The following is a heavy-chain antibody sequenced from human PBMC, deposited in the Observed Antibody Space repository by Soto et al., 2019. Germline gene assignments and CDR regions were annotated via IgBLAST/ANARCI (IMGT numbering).Heavy chain of an antibody. J-gene: IGHJ3*02. CDR2: IIPIFGTA. Sequence: QVQLVQSGAEVKKPGASVKVSCKASGDTFSSYAISWVRQAPGQGLEWMGGIIPIFGTANYAQKFQGRGTITADESTSRAQMEVSSLSSEDKAVYFWAGGQPGSPSFNDAFDIWGQGTMVTVSS. CDR3: AGGQPGSPSFNDAFDI. CDR1: GDTFSSYA. V-gene: IGHV1-69*01. D-gene: IGHD1-26*01.